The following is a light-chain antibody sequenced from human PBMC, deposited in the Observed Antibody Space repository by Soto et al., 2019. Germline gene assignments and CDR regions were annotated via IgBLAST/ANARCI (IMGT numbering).Light chain of an antibody. J-gene: IGKJ4*01. Sequence: EIVMTQSPATLSVSRGEGATLSCRASQSISSTHLVWYQQKPGQAPRLLIYGASTRATGIPARFSGSGSETEFTLTIDTLQSEDFAVYYCQQYNIWPLTFGGGTKVDI. CDR3: QQYNIWPLT. V-gene: IGKV3D-15*01. CDR2: GAS. CDR1: QSISST.